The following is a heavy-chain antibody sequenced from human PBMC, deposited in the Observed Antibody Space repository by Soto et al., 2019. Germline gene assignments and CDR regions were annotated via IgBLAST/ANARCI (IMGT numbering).Heavy chain of an antibody. CDR3: ARRPAYSYYFYGMDV. J-gene: IGHJ6*02. CDR1: GGSFSDYY. Sequence: QVQLQQWGAGLLKPSETLSLTCAVYGGSFSDYYWSWIRQPPGKGLEWIGEINHSGSTNHNPSLKSRVTISVDTFKNQFSLKLSSVTAADAAVYYCARRPAYSYYFYGMDVWGQGTTVTVSS. V-gene: IGHV4-34*01. CDR2: INHSGST.